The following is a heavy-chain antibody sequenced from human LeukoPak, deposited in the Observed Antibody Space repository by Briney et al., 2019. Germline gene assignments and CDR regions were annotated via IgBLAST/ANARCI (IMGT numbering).Heavy chain of an antibody. J-gene: IGHJ2*01. CDR3: AKALSSSFYYFDL. D-gene: IGHD3-16*02. CDR1: GFTFMSYT. V-gene: IGHV3-23*01. Sequence: PGGSLRLSCAASGFTFMSYTMAWVRQAPGKGLEWVAGISGNGVLTYYADSVKGRFTVSRDNSKNTLDLPLNGARAEDTAMYYCAKALSSSFYYFDLGGRGTLVTVSS. CDR2: ISGNGVLT.